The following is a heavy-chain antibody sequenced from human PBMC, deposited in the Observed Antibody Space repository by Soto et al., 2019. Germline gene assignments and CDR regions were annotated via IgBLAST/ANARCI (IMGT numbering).Heavy chain of an antibody. CDR2: ISYDGSNK. J-gene: IGHJ4*02. CDR1: GFTFSSNG. Sequence: GGSLRLSCAASGFTFSSNGMHWVRQAPGKGLEWVALISYDGSNKFYADSVKGRLTITRDNSKNTLYLQMNSLRPDDTAVYYCARTQTNDYWGQGTLVTVSS. CDR3: ARTQTNDY. V-gene: IGHV3-30*03.